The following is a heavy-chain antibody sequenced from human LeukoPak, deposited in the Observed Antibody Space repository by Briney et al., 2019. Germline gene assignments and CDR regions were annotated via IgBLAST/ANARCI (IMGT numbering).Heavy chain of an antibody. CDR3: ARSRGRDHDYQEYYFDY. J-gene: IGHJ4*02. V-gene: IGHV3-7*01. CDR2: INQDGSEK. Sequence: GGSLRLSCAASGFTSSSYWMTWVRQAPGKGLEWVANINQDGSEKYYVDSVKGRFTISRDNGKNSLYLQINSLRVEDTAVYYCARSRGRDHDYQEYYFDYGGEGTLVTVSS. CDR1: GFTSSSYW. D-gene: IGHD4-11*01.